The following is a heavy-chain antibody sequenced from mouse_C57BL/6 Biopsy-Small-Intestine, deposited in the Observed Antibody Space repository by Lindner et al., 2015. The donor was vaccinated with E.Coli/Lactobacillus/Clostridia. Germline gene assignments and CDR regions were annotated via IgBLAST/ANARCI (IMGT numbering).Heavy chain of an antibody. J-gene: IGHJ1*03. D-gene: IGHD1-1*01. CDR1: GYAFSSSW. CDR2: IYPGDGDS. Sequence: VQLQESGPELVKPGASVKISCKASGYAFSSSWMNWVKQRPGKGLEWIGRIYPGDGDSNYNGKFKGKATLTADKSSSTAYMQLSSLTSEDSAVYYCARRFYYYGSSYWYFDVWGTGTTVTVSS. CDR3: ARRFYYYGSSYWYFDV. V-gene: IGHV1-82*01.